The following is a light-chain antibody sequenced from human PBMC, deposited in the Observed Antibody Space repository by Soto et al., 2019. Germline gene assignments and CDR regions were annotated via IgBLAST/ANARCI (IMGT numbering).Light chain of an antibody. Sequence: DVVLTQSPLSLPVTLGQAASLSCRSSQSLVKSDGNTYLTWFQQRPGQSPRRLIYKVSNRDFGFPDRFSGSWSGTDFTLKISRVEAEDVGIYYCMQGTYWPTFGQGTRLEIK. CDR1: QSLVKSDGNTY. CDR2: KVS. V-gene: IGKV2-30*01. CDR3: MQGTYWPT. J-gene: IGKJ5*01.